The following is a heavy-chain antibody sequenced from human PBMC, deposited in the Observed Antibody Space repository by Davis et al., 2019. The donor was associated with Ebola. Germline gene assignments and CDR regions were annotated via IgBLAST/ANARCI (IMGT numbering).Heavy chain of an antibody. J-gene: IGHJ4*02. CDR2: ISYDGSNK. Sequence: GGSLRLSCAASGFTFSSYGMHWVRQAPGKGLEWVAVISYDGSNKYYADSVKGRFTISRDNSKNTLYLQLNSLRAEDTAVYYCARGIDYWGQGTLVTVSS. CDR3: ARGIDY. V-gene: IGHV3-30*03. CDR1: GFTFSSYG.